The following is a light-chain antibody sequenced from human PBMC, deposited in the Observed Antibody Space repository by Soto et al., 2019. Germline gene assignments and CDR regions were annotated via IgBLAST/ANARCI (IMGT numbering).Light chain of an antibody. V-gene: IGKV2-28*01. CDR2: LGS. Sequence: DIVMTQSPLSLPVTPGEPASISCRSIKTPRHGNGNNYLDWYLQKPGQSPQLLIYLGSNRASGVPDRFSGSGSGTDFTLKISRVEAEDVGVYYCMQALQTSWTFGQGTKVEIK. J-gene: IGKJ1*01. CDR1: KTPRHGNGNNY. CDR3: MQALQTSWT.